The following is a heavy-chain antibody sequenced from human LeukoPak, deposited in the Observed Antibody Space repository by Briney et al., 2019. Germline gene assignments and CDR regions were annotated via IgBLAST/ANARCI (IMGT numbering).Heavy chain of an antibody. CDR2: ISSSSSYI. D-gene: IGHD6-19*01. Sequence: GGSLRLSCAASGFTFSSYSMNWVRQAPGKGLEWVSSISSSSSYIYYADSVKGRFTISRDNAKNSLYLQMNSLRAEDTAVYYCARDSPVAGTFDYRGQGTLVTVSS. J-gene: IGHJ4*02. CDR1: GFTFSSYS. V-gene: IGHV3-21*01. CDR3: ARDSPVAGTFDY.